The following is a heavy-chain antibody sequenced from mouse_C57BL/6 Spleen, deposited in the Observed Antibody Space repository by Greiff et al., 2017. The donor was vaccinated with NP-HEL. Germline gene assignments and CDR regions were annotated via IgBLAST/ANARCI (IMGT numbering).Heavy chain of an antibody. CDR2: IRSKSSNYAT. CDR3: VRDPDGYYGGYYAMDY. J-gene: IGHJ4*01. D-gene: IGHD2-3*01. CDR1: GFTFNTYA. V-gene: IGHV10-3*01. Sequence: GGGLVQPKGSLKLSCAASGFTFNTYAMHWVRQAPGKGLEWVARIRSKSSNYATYYADSVKDRFTISRDDSQSMLYLQMNNLKTEDTAMYYCVRDPDGYYGGYYAMDYWGQGTSVTVSS.